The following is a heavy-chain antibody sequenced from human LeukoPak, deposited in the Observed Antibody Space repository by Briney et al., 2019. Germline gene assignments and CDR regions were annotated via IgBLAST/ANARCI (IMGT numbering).Heavy chain of an antibody. V-gene: IGHV1-2*02. CDR1: GYTFTGYY. CDR3: ARGNRAAMVTRYYYYYIDV. Sequence: GASVKVSCKASGYTFTGYYMHWVRQAPGQGLEWMGWINPNSGGTNYAQKFQGRVTMTRDTSISTAYMELSRLRSDDTAVYYCARGNRAAMVTRYYYYYIDVWGKGTTVTVSS. J-gene: IGHJ6*03. CDR2: INPNSGGT. D-gene: IGHD5-18*01.